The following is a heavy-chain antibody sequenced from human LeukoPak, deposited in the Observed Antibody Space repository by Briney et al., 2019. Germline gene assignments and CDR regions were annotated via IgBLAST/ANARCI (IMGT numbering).Heavy chain of an antibody. Sequence: SETLSLTCTVSGGSISSSSYYWGWIRQPPGKGLEWIGYIYYSGSTNYNPSLKSRVTISVDTSKNQFSLKLSSVTAADTAVYYCAREGGDYSFDYWGQGTLVTVSS. CDR3: AREGGDYSFDY. V-gene: IGHV4-61*01. CDR2: IYYSGST. J-gene: IGHJ4*02. CDR1: GGSISSSSYY. D-gene: IGHD3-10*01.